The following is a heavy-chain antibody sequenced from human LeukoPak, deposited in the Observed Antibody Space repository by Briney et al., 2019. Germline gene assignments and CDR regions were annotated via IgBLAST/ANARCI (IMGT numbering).Heavy chain of an antibody. Sequence: TSETLSLTCTVSGGSISSSSYYWGWIRQPPGKGLEWIGYIYYSGSTNYNPSLKSRVTISVDTSKNQFSLKLSSVTAADTAVYYCARFLSGSYLRPNVAYNWFDPWGQGTLVTVSS. CDR2: IYYSGST. J-gene: IGHJ5*02. V-gene: IGHV4-61*05. CDR1: GGSISSSSYY. D-gene: IGHD1-26*01. CDR3: ARFLSGSYLRPNVAYNWFDP.